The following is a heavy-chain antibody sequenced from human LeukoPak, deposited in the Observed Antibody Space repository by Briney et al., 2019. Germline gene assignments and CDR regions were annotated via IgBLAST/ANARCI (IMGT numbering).Heavy chain of an antibody. V-gene: IGHV3-21*01. J-gene: IGHJ5*02. D-gene: IGHD6-19*01. Sequence: PGGSLRLSCAASGFTFSSYSMNWVRQAPGKGLEWVSFISSSSSYIYYADSVKGRFTISRDNAKNSLYLQMNSLRAEDTAAYYCARALPLYSSGQRDWFDPWGQGTLVTVSS. CDR1: GFTFSSYS. CDR2: ISSSSSYI. CDR3: ARALPLYSSGQRDWFDP.